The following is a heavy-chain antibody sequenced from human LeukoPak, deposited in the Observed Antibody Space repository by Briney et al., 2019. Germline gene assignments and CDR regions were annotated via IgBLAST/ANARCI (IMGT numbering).Heavy chain of an antibody. CDR3: ARDSTGWSFDY. J-gene: IGHJ4*02. D-gene: IGHD2-15*01. Sequence: ASVKVSCKASGYTFTNYNMHWVRQAPGQGLEWMGIINPYDGTTSYAQKFQGIITMTRDTSTSTVYMELSSLKSEDTAVYSCARDSTGWSFDYWGQGTLVTVSS. CDR2: INPYDGTT. CDR1: GYTFTNYN. V-gene: IGHV1-46*01.